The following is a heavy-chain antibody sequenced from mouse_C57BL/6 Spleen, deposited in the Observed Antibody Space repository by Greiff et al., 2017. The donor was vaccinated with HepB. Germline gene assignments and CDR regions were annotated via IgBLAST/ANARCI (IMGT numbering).Heavy chain of an antibody. V-gene: IGHV5-9*01. Sequence: EVKLVESGGGLVKPGGSLKLSCAASGFTFSSYTMSWVRQTPEKRLEWVATISGGGGNTYYPDSVKGRFTISRDNAKNTLYLQMSSLRSEDTALYYCARRRNGDGNFDYWGQGTTLTVSS. D-gene: IGHD2-1*01. CDR3: ARRRNGDGNFDY. J-gene: IGHJ2*01. CDR2: ISGGGGNT. CDR1: GFTFSSYT.